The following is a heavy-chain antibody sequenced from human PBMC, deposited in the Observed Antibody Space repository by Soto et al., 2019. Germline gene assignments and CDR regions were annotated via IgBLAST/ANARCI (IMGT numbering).Heavy chain of an antibody. CDR1: GFTFSSYA. V-gene: IGHV3-23*01. Sequence: EVQLLESGGGLVQPGGSLRLSCAASGFTFSSYAMSWVRQAPGKGLEWVSAISGSGGSTYYADSVKGRFTISRDNSKNTLYLQMTSLRAEDTAVYYCAKDLAAAQVTGGYWGQGTLVTVSS. CDR3: AKDLAAAQVTGGY. D-gene: IGHD6-13*01. CDR2: ISGSGGST. J-gene: IGHJ4*02.